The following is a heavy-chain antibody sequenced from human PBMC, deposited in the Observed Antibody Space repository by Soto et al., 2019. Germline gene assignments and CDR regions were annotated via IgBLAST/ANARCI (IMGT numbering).Heavy chain of an antibody. V-gene: IGHV1-69*02. CDR1: GGTFSSYT. CDR2: IIPILGIA. D-gene: IGHD3-22*01. CDR3: ASRYDSSDY. J-gene: IGHJ4*02. Sequence: QVQLVQSGAEVKKPGSSVKVSCKASGGTFSSYTISWVRQAPGQGLEWMGRIIPILGIANYAQKFQGRVTITADKSTSTAYMERSSIRSEDTAVYYCASRYDSSDYGGQGTLVTVSS.